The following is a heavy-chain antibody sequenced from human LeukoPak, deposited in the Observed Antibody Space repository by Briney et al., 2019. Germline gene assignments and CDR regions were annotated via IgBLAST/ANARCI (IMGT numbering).Heavy chain of an antibody. CDR3: ARDGEASYDILTGYYKWNWFDP. CDR1: GLTFISYS. D-gene: IGHD3-9*01. CDR2: ISSSSSYI. J-gene: IGHJ5*02. Sequence: PGGSLRLSCAASGLTFISYSMNWVRQAPWKVLEWVSSISSSSSYIYYADSVKVRFTISRENAKNSLYLQMNSLRAEDTAVYYCARDGEASYDILTGYYKWNWFDPWGQGTLVTVSS. V-gene: IGHV3-21*01.